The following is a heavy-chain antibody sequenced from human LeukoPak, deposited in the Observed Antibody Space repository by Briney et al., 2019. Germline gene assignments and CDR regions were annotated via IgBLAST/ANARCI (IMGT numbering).Heavy chain of an antibody. D-gene: IGHD4-17*01. CDR1: GFTFSSYG. CDR3: ATLYGDDAFDI. CDR2: ISYDGSNK. Sequence: PGRSLRLSCAASGFTFSSYGMHWVRQAPGKGLEWVAVISYDGSNKYYADFVKGRFTISRDNSKNTLYLQMNSLRAEDTAVYYCATLYGDDAFDIWGQGTMVTVSS. V-gene: IGHV3-30*03. J-gene: IGHJ3*02.